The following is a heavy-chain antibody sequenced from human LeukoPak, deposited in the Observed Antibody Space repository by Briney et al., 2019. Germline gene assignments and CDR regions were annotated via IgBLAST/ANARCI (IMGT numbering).Heavy chain of an antibody. V-gene: IGHV4-38-2*01. CDR1: GYSISSGYY. Sequence: SETLSLTCAVSGYSISSGYYWGWIRQPPGKGLEWIGTIYHSGTTYYNPSLKSRVAISLDTSKNQFSLNLRSVTAAVTAVYYCARFESTSGRGFDPWGQGTLVTVSS. CDR2: IYHSGTT. CDR3: ARFESTSGRGFDP. J-gene: IGHJ5*02. D-gene: IGHD2-2*01.